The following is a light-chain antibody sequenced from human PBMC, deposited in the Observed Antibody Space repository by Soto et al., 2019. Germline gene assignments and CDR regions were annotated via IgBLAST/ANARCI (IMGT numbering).Light chain of an antibody. CDR1: QSVLYSSNNKNY. CDR2: WAS. CDR3: QQYYSTTLT. J-gene: IGKJ4*01. V-gene: IGKV4-1*01. Sequence: DIVMTQSPDSLAVSLGERATINCKSSQSVLYSSNNKNYLAWYQQKPGQPPKLLIYWASTRESGVPDRFSGSGSGTDLTLTISSLQAEDVAVYYDQQYYSTTLTFGGGTKVEIK.